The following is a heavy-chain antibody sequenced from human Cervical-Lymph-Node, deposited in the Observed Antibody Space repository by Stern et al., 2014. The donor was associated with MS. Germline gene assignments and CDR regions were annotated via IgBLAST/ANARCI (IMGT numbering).Heavy chain of an antibody. V-gene: IGHV1-69*01. D-gene: IGHD4-17*01. CDR3: AVTTVTPTDYYGMDV. J-gene: IGHJ6*02. Sequence: MQLVESGAEVKKPGSSVKVSCKASGGTFSSYAISWVRQAPGQGLEWKGGIIPIFGTANYAQKFQGRVTITADESTSTAYMELSSLRSEDTAVYYCAVTTVTPTDYYGMDVWGQGTTVTVSS. CDR1: GGTFSSYA. CDR2: IIPIFGTA.